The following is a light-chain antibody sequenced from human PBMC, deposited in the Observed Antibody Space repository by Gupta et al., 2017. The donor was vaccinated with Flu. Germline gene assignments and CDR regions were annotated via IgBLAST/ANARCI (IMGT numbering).Light chain of an antibody. Sequence: DIQMTQSPATLSASLGARVTITCRASQDIDSWLAWYQQRPGKAPTLLSYKASNLESGVPSRVSGSESGTEFTLAISSLQPDDLATYYCQQYNSYPWTFGQGTKVKI. CDR2: KAS. V-gene: IGKV1-5*03. J-gene: IGKJ1*01. CDR1: QDIDSW. CDR3: QQYNSYPWT.